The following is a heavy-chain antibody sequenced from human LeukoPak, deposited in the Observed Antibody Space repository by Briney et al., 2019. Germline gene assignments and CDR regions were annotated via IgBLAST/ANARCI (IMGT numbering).Heavy chain of an antibody. CDR3: ADMGDY. CDR2: IKQDGSEK. Sequence: GGTLRLSCAASGFTCSSYWMSWVRHAPGKGLEWVHNIKQDGSEKYYLDSVKGQFTISRDTAKNSLYLQMNSLRAEDTAVYFRADMGDYWGQGTLVTVSS. V-gene: IGHV3-7*01. CDR1: GFTCSSYW. J-gene: IGHJ4*02. D-gene: IGHD2-15*01.